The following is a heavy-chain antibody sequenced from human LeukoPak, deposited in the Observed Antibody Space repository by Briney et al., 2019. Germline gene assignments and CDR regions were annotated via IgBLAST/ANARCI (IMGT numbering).Heavy chain of an antibody. CDR1: YTLTEXS. J-gene: IGHJ4*02. CDR2: FYPEDGQT. V-gene: IGHV1-24*01. D-gene: IGHD1-7*01. Sequence: YTLTEXSXXWVRXXXGKXXXXMGGFYPEDGQTIYAQKFQGRVTMTEDTSTDTAYMELSSLRSEDTAVYYCATAFSHLELRDYWGQGTLVTVSS. CDR3: ATAFSHLELRDY.